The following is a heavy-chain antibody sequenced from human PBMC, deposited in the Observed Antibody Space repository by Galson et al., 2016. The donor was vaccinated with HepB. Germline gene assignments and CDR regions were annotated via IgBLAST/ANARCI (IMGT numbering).Heavy chain of an antibody. J-gene: IGHJ5*01. Sequence: SLRLSCAASGFTFSTYGMHWVRQAPGKGLEWVALTWFDGSNSFYAYSVKGRFTTSRDNARNTLYLQMNSLRAEDTAVYYCARDGGVAGFFALDSWGQGTLVTVSS. CDR1: GFTFSTYG. CDR3: ARDGGVAGFFALDS. D-gene: IGHD6-19*01. CDR2: TWFDGSNS. V-gene: IGHV3-33*01.